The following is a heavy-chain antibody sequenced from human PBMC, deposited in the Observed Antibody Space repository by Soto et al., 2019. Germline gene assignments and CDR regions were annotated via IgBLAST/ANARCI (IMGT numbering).Heavy chain of an antibody. J-gene: IGHJ6*02. CDR3: ASPSYYVSSGHPYGMDV. CDR1: GGTFSSYA. Sequence: SVKVSCKASGGTFSSYAISWVRQAPGQGLEWMGGIIPIFGTANYAQKFQGRVTITAEESTSTAYMELSSLRSEDTAVYYCASPSYYVSSGHPYGMDVWGQGTTVTVSS. CDR2: IIPIFGTA. D-gene: IGHD3-22*01. V-gene: IGHV1-69*13.